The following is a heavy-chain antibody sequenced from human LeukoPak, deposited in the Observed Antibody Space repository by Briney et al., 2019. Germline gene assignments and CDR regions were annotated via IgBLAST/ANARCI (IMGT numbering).Heavy chain of an antibody. V-gene: IGHV4-4*07. J-gene: IGHJ2*01. D-gene: IGHD6-19*01. CDR1: GGSISSYY. CDR2: IYTSGST. Sequence: SETPSLTCTVSGGSISSYYWSWIRQPAGKGLEWIGRIYTSGSTNYNPSLKSRVTMSVDTSKNQFSLKLSSVTAADTAVYYCARDRAQRSSGWYRYFDLWGRGTLVTVSS. CDR3: ARDRAQRSSGWYRYFDL.